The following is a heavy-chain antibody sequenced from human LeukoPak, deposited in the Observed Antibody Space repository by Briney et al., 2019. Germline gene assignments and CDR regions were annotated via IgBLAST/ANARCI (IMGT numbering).Heavy chain of an antibody. CDR2: IKQDGSEK. V-gene: IGHV3-7*01. Sequence: GGSLRLSCAASGFTFSSHWMSWVRQAPGKGLEWVANIKQDGSEKYYVDSVKGRFTISRDNAKSSLYLQMNSLRAEDTAVYYCASQNDYGGSCFFEYWGQGTLVTVSS. CDR1: GFTFSSHW. J-gene: IGHJ4*02. CDR3: ASQNDYGGSCFFEY. D-gene: IGHD4-23*01.